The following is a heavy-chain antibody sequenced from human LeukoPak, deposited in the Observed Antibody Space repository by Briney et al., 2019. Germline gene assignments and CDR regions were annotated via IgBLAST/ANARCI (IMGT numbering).Heavy chain of an antibody. D-gene: IGHD3-9*01. J-gene: IGHJ4*02. CDR1: GSTFSSYA. V-gene: IGHV3-23*01. Sequence: GGSLRLSSAAPGSTFSSYAMPWVRRAPGKGLAWFSWIIGSGGSTYSADSVKGRFTISRDDSKNTLYLQMNSLRAEDTAVYYCAKTPYYDILTGYSAYYFDYWGQGTLVTVSS. CDR3: AKTPYYDILTGYSAYYFDY. CDR2: IIGSGGST.